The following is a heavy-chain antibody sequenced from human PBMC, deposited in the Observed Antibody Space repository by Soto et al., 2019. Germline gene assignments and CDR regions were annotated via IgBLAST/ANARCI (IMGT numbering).Heavy chain of an antibody. CDR2: ISPHNCNA. CDR3: ARYRSGWYDY. Sequence: AASVKVSCKTSRYPFTSNRLSWVRRAPGQGLEWMGWISPHNCNAKYAQKFQDRVTMTADTAARTDYMWLRSLRSDRSAVVYCARYRSGWYDYWGQGNLVTVS. J-gene: IGHJ4*02. CDR1: RYPFTSNR. V-gene: IGHV1-18*01. D-gene: IGHD6-19*01.